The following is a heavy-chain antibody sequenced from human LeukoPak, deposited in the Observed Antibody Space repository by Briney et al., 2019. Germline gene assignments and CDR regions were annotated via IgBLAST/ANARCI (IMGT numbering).Heavy chain of an antibody. CDR3: ARAKAARLTVYYYYYMDV. V-gene: IGHV1-8*01. CDR2: MNPNSGNT. J-gene: IGHJ6*03. D-gene: IGHD6-6*01. CDR1: GYTFTSYD. Sequence: ASVKVSCKASGYTFTSYDINWVRQATGQGLEWMGWMNPNSGNTGYAQKFQGRVTMTRNTSISTAYMELSSLRSEDTAVYYCARAKAARLTVYYYYYMDVWGKGTTVTVSS.